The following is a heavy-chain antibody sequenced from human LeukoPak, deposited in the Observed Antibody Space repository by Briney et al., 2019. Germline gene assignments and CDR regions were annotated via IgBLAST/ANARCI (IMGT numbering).Heavy chain of an antibody. D-gene: IGHD3-10*01. J-gene: IGHJ4*02. CDR3: ATTRSGSYYSLDH. Sequence: SETLSLTCTVSGGSISSYYWSWIRQPPGKGLEWIGYIYYSGSTNYNPSLKSRVTISVDTSKNQFSLKLSPVTAADTAVYYCATTRSGSYYSLDHWGQGTLVTVSS. CDR1: GGSISSYY. CDR2: IYYSGST. V-gene: IGHV4-59*08.